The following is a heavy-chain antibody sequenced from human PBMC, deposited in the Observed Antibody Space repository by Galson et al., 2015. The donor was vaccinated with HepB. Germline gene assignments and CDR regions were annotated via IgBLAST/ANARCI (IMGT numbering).Heavy chain of an antibody. J-gene: IGHJ4*02. CDR1: GYTFINYG. Sequence: SVKVSCKASGYTFINYGLSWVRQAPGQGLEWMGWISAYNGNKNYGQKFQGRITMTTDTSTSTAYMELRSLTSGDTAVHYCARQVDSTMALPDYWGQGTLVTVSS. CDR2: ISAYNGNK. D-gene: IGHD5-12*01. CDR3: ARQVDSTMALPDY. V-gene: IGHV1-18*04.